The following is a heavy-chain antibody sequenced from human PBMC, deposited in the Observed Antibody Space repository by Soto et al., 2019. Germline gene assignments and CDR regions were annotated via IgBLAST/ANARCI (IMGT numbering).Heavy chain of an antibody. Sequence: SETLSLTCTVSGGSISSYYWSWIRQPPGKGLEWIGYIYYSGSTNYNPSLKSRVTISVDTSRNQFSLKLSSVTAADTAVYYCARSRGTRDYATSYYYYGMDVWGQGTTVTVSS. CDR3: ARSRGTRDYATSYYYYGMDV. J-gene: IGHJ6*02. CDR1: GGSISSYY. CDR2: IYYSGST. V-gene: IGHV4-59*01. D-gene: IGHD4-17*01.